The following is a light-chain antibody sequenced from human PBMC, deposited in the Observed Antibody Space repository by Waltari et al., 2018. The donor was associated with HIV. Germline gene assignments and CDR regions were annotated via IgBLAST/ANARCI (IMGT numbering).Light chain of an antibody. J-gene: IGLJ3*02. V-gene: IGLV8-61*01. CDR3: VLYMGSGISV. Sequence: QTVVTQEPSFSVSPGGTVTLTCRFSSGPVPTSYYPSWYQQTPGQAPRTLIYSTNTRSSGVPDRFSGSILGNKAALTITGAQADDESDYYCVLYMGSGISVFGGGTKLTVL. CDR1: SGPVPTSYY. CDR2: STN.